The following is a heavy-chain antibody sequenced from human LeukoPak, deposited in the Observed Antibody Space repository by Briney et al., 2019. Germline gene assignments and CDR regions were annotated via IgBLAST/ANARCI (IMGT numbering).Heavy chain of an antibody. Sequence: ASVKVSCKASGGTFSSYAISWVRQAPGQGLEWMGRIIPILGIANYAQKFQGRVTITADKSTSTAYMELSSLRSEDTAVYYCARSDGSGSYAVARWDYWGQGTLVTVSS. J-gene: IGHJ4*02. CDR3: ARSDGSGSYAVARWDY. D-gene: IGHD3-10*01. CDR1: GGTFSSYA. CDR2: IIPILGIA. V-gene: IGHV1-69*04.